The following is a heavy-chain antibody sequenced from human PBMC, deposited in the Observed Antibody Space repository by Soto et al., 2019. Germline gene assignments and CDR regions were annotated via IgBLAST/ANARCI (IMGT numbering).Heavy chain of an antibody. J-gene: IGHJ5*02. Sequence: SETLSLTCTVSGGSISSGGYYWSWIRQHPGKGLEWIGYIYYSGSTYYNPSLKSRVTISVDTSKNQFSLKLSSVTAADTAVYYCARAHDFQFDPWGQGTLVTVSS. V-gene: IGHV4-31*03. CDR2: IYYSGST. D-gene: IGHD3-3*01. CDR1: GGSISSGGYY. CDR3: ARAHDFQFDP.